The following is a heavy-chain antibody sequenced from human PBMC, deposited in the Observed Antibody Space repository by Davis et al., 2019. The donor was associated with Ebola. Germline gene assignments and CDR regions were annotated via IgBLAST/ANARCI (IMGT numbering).Heavy chain of an antibody. CDR2: IYYSGST. D-gene: IGHD1-26*01. Sequence: SETLSLTCTVSGGSISSYYWSWIRQPPGKGLEWIGYIYYSGSTNYNPSLKSRVTISVDTSKNQFSLKLSSVTAADTAVYYCARVGFDIGASNWGQGTLVTVSS. CDR3: ARVGFDIGASN. J-gene: IGHJ4*02. CDR1: GGSISSYY. V-gene: IGHV4-59*08.